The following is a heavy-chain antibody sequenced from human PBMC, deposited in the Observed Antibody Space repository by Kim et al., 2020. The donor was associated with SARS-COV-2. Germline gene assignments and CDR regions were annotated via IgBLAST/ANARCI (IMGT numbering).Heavy chain of an antibody. V-gene: IGHV4-31*02. D-gene: IGHD1-1*01. CDR3: ARLTWIQLFDY. J-gene: IGHJ4*02. Sequence: YYNSSLKSRLIISIDTSKNQFSLKLSSVSAADTAVYYCARLTWIQLFDYWGQGSLVTVSS.